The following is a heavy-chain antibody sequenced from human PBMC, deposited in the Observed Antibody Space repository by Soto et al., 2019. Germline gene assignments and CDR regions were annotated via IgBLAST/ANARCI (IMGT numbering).Heavy chain of an antibody. CDR3: ARGLLVGHETVDY. D-gene: IGHD1-26*01. J-gene: IGHJ4*02. CDR1: GDIFTTYA. Sequence: QVQVVQSGAEVKEPGSSVKVSCKASGDIFTTYAINWVRQAPGQGLVWMGGIKPAIGSANYAPTFQGRLTITADDLTATAYMDQTSLTSEDTAVYYCARGLLVGHETVDYWGQGTLVTVSS. CDR2: IKPAIGSA. V-gene: IGHV1-69*01.